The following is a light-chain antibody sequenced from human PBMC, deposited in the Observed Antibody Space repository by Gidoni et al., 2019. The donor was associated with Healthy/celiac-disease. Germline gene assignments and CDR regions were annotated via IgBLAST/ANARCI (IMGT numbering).Light chain of an antibody. Sequence: EIVLTQSPATLSLSPGERATLSCRASQSVSSYLAWYQQKPGHAPRLLIYDASNRATGIPARFSGSVSGTDFTLTISSLEPEDFAVYYCQQRSNWPPLTFXGXTKVEIK. CDR1: QSVSSY. CDR2: DAS. V-gene: IGKV3-11*01. CDR3: QQRSNWPPLT. J-gene: IGKJ4*01.